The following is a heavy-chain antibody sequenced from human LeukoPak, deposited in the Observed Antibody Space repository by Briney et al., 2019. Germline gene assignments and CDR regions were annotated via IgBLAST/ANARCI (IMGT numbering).Heavy chain of an antibody. CDR3: ARVSLATKFYYYYGMDV. J-gene: IGHJ6*02. CDR2: IIPIFGTA. V-gene: IGHV1-69*13. CDR1: GGTFSSYA. D-gene: IGHD5-12*01. Sequence: SVKISCKASGGTFSSYAISWVRQAPGQGLEWMGGIIPIFGTANYAQKFQGRVTITADESTSIAYMELSSLRSEYTAVYYCARVSLATKFYYYYGMDVWGQGTTVTVSS.